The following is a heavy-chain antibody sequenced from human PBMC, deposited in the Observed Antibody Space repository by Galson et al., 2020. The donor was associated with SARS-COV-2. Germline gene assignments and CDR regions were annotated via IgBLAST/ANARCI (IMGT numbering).Heavy chain of an antibody. CDR3: AREMATSYYYYYYMYV. J-gene: IGHJ6*03. D-gene: IGHD5-12*01. V-gene: IGHV6-1*01. Sequence: SQTLSLTCAISGDSVSSNSAAWNWIRQSPSRGLEWLGRTYYRSKWYNDYAVSVKSRITINPDTSKNQFSLQLNSVTPEDTAVYYCAREMATSYYYYYYMYVWGKGTTVTVSS. CDR1: GDSVSSNSAA. CDR2: TYYRSKWYN.